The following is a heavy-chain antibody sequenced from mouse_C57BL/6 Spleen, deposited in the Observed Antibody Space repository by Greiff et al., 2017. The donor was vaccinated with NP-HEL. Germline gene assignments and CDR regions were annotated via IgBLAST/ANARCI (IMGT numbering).Heavy chain of an antibody. Sequence: QVQLKQPGAELVKPGASVKLSCKASGYTFTSYWMHWVKQRPGQGLEWIGMIHPNSGSTNYNEKFKSKATLTVDKSSSTAYMQLSSLTSEDSAVYYCARSDYYGSRDYYAMDYWGQGTSVTVSS. CDR2: IHPNSGST. J-gene: IGHJ4*01. D-gene: IGHD1-1*01. V-gene: IGHV1-64*01. CDR3: ARSDYYGSRDYYAMDY. CDR1: GYTFTSYW.